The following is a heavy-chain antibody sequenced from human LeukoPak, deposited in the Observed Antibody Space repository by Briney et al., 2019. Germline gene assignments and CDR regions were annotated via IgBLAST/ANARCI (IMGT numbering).Heavy chain of an antibody. CDR3: ASRKLGNDY. CDR1: GGSISSGSYY. V-gene: IGHV4-61*02. Sequence: SETLSLTCTVSGGSISSGSYYWSWIRQPAGKGLEWIGRIYTSGSTNYNPSLKSRVTISADTSKNQFSLKLISVTAADTAVYYCASRKLGNDYWGQGTLVTVSS. D-gene: IGHD7-27*01. CDR2: IYTSGST. J-gene: IGHJ4*02.